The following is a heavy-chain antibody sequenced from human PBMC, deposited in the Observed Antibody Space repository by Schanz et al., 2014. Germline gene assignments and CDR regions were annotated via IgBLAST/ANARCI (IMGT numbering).Heavy chain of an antibody. CDR3: ARAHGNNWYGKGLDY. CDR1: GFTFSDYY. V-gene: IGHV3-11*06. J-gene: IGHJ4*02. D-gene: IGHD1-1*01. CDR2: ISGTTTYT. Sequence: QVQLVESGGGLVKPGGSLRLSCAASGFTFSDYYMSWIRQAPGKGLEWVSYISGTTTYTNYADSVKGRFTISRDNAKNTLYLQMNSLRADDTAVDFCARAHGNNWYGKGLDYWGQGTQVTVSS.